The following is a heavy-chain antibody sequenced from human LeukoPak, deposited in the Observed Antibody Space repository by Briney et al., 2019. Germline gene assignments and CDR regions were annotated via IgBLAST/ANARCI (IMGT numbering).Heavy chain of an antibody. CDR3: ARGSGARWHYYYYGMDV. CDR1: GCSITGYH. Sequence: KPSETLSLTCTVSGCSITGYHWSWIRQPPGKGLEWIGDIYSSGSTEYKPSLKSRATISVDTSKNQFSLKLSSVTAADTAVYYCARGSGARWHYYYYGMDVWGQGTTVTVSS. CDR2: IYSSGST. D-gene: IGHD4-23*01. V-gene: IGHV4-59*12. J-gene: IGHJ6*02.